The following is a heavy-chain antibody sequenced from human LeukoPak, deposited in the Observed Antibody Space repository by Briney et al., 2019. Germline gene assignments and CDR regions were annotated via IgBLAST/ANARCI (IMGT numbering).Heavy chain of an antibody. CDR2: ISGSGGST. Sequence: GGSLRLSCAASGFTFSSYAMSWVRQAPGKGLEWVSAISGSGGSTYYADSVKGRFTISRDNSKNTLYLQMNSLRAEDTAVYYCARIYCSGGSCYKLCDYWGQGTLVTVSS. V-gene: IGHV3-23*01. D-gene: IGHD2-15*01. J-gene: IGHJ4*02. CDR1: GFTFSSYA. CDR3: ARIYCSGGSCYKLCDY.